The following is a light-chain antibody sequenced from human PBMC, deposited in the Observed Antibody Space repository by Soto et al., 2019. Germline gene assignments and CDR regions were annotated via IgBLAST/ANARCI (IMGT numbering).Light chain of an antibody. J-gene: IGKJ1*01. V-gene: IGKV3-11*01. CDR2: DAS. Sequence: EIVLTQSPATLSLSPGERATLCCRASQSISSYLAWYQHKPGQAPRLLIYDASNRATGIPARFRGSGSGTDFTLTISSLEPEDFAVYYCQQRGSWPTFGPGTKVDIK. CDR3: QQRGSWPT. CDR1: QSISSY.